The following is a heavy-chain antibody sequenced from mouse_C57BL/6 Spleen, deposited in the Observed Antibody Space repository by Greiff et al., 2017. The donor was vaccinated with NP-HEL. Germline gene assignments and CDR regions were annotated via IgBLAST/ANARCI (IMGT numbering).Heavy chain of an antibody. CDR3: ARAEGREGFAY. D-gene: IGHD3-3*01. J-gene: IGHJ3*01. V-gene: IGHV1-50*01. Sequence: QVQLQQPGAELVKPGASVKLSCKASGYTFTSYWMQWVKQRPGQGLEWIGEIDPSDSYTNYNQKFKGKATLTVDTSSSTAYMQLSSLTSEDSAVYYCARAEGREGFAYWGQGTLVTVSA. CDR2: IDPSDSYT. CDR1: GYTFTSYW.